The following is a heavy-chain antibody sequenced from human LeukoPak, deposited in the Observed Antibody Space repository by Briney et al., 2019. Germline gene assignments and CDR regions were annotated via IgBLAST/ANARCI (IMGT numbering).Heavy chain of an antibody. D-gene: IGHD3-22*01. CDR3: ARFVSYYDSSGYYSGYFDY. Sequence: ASVKVSCKASGYTFTGYYMHWVRQAPGQGLEWMGWINPNSGGTNYAQKFQGRVTMTRDTSISTAYMELSRLRSDDTAVYYCARFVSYYDSSGYYSGYFDYWGQGTLVTVSS. J-gene: IGHJ4*02. CDR1: GYTFTGYY. V-gene: IGHV1-2*02. CDR2: INPNSGGT.